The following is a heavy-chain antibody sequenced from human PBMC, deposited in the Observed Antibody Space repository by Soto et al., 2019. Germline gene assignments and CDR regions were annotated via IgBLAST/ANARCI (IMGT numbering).Heavy chain of an antibody. CDR1: GFTFSSYG. CDR3: AKDCSGGSCYPAGFDY. CDR2: ISYDGSNK. V-gene: IGHV3-30*18. Sequence: PGGSLRLSCAASGFTFSSYGMHWVRQAPGKGLEWVAVISYDGSNKYYADSVKGRFTISRDNSKNTLYLQMNSLRAEDTAVYYCAKDCSGGSCYPAGFDYWGQGTLVTVSS. J-gene: IGHJ4*02. D-gene: IGHD2-15*01.